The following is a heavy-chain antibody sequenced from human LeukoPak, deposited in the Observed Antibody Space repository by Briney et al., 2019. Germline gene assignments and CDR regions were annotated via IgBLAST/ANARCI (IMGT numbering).Heavy chain of an antibody. CDR2: INWNGGST. V-gene: IGHV3-20*04. CDR1: GFTFDDYG. CDR3: VWFRGYSSSWYGPKAFDY. D-gene: IGHD6-13*01. J-gene: IGHJ4*02. Sequence: PGGSLRLSCAASGFTFDDYGMSWVRQAPGKGLEWVSGINWNGGSTGYADSVKGRFTISRDNAKNSLYLQMNSLRAEDTALYCCVWFRGYSSSWYGPKAFDYWGQGTLVTVSS.